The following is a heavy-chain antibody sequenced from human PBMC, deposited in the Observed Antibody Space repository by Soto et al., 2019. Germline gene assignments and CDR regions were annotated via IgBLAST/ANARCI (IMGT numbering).Heavy chain of an antibody. CDR1: GGTFSSYA. V-gene: IGHV1-69*13. D-gene: IGHD1-26*01. CDR2: IIPIFGTA. CDR3: AREEVGATDNEYLQH. J-gene: IGHJ1*01. Sequence: GASVKVSCKASGGTFSSYAISWVRQAPGQGLEWMGGIIPIFGTANYAQKFQGRVTITADESTSTAYMELSSLRSEDTAVYYCAREEVGATDNEYLQHWGQGTLVTVSS.